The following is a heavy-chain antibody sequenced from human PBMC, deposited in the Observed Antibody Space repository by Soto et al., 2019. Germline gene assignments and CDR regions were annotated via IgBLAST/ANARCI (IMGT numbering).Heavy chain of an antibody. CDR1: GFTVTSYY. D-gene: IGHD3-10*01. CDR2: IYTGGNT. Sequence: PGGSLRLSCAASGFTVTSYYMSWVRQAPGKGLEWVSLIYTGGNTNYADSVKGRFTISRDNSKNTLYLQMNSLRAEDTAVYYCARDYYYGSGNYYRADYYHYGMDVWGQGTTGTV. J-gene: IGHJ6*02. V-gene: IGHV3-53*01. CDR3: ARDYYYGSGNYYRADYYHYGMDV.